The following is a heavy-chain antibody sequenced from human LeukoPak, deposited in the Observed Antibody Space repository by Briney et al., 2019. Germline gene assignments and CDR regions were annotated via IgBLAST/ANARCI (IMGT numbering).Heavy chain of an antibody. V-gene: IGHV3-21*01. Sequence: GGSLRLSCAASGFTFSSYSMNWVRQAPGKGLEWVSYISSSSSYIYYADSVKGRFTISRDNAKNSLYLQMNSLRAEDTAVYYCGEGRVGYGSSGYYDYGGQGTLVTVSS. CDR1: GFTFSSYS. CDR2: ISSSSSYI. J-gene: IGHJ4*02. CDR3: GEGRVGYGSSGYYDY. D-gene: IGHD3-22*01.